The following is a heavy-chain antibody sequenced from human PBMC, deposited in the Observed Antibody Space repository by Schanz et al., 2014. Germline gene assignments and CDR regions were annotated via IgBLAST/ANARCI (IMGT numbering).Heavy chain of an antibody. CDR2: ISSSGGST. CDR1: GFTVSSNY. V-gene: IGHV3-53*01. D-gene: IGHD3-10*01. Sequence: EVQLVESGGGLIQPGGSLRLSCAVSGFTVSSNYMSWVRQAPGKGLECVSAISSSGGSTYYADSVKGRFTISRDNSKNTLYLQMNSLRVEDTAVYYCARSEMDRGVIWGYWGQGTLVTVSS. J-gene: IGHJ4*02. CDR3: ARSEMDRGVIWGY.